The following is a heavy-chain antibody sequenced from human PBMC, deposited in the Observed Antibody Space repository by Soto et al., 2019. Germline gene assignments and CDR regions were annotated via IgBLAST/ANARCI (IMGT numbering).Heavy chain of an antibody. CDR3: TGAYYGIYGYILEP. D-gene: IGHD3-16*01. Sequence: SQTLSLTCPFYSGSFSGYYLSLILHTPGRGLEWIGYIYYGVSINYNPSLKSRVIISVDTAKNQFSLSLSSVTAADTAVYYCTGAYYGIYGYILEPWRQGTSVTVSS. V-gene: IGHV4-59*01. J-gene: IGHJ5*02. CDR2: IYYGVSI. CDR1: SGSFSGYY.